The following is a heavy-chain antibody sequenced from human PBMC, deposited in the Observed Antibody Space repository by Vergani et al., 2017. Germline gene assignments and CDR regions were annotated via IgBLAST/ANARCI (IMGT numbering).Heavy chain of an antibody. D-gene: IGHD6-25*01. Sequence: QVQLQESGPGVVKPSQTLSLTCAVSGGSISSGDHCWTWIRQRPGKGLEWIGYIFYSGTTYVNPSLRSRLTISVETSQNQFSLKLRSVTAADTAVYYCARVDTQVPATSHFYYMDVWGKGTTVVVSS. CDR3: ARVDTQVPATSHFYYMDV. CDR2: IFYSGTT. CDR1: GGSISSGDHC. V-gene: IGHV4-31*11. J-gene: IGHJ6*03.